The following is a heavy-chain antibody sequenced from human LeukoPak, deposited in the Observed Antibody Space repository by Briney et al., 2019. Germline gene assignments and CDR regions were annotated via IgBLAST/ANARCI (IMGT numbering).Heavy chain of an antibody. V-gene: IGHV3-64*01. Sequence: GGSLRLSCAASGFTFSSYAMHWVRQAPGKGLEYVSAISSNGGSTYYANSVKGRFTISRDNSKNTLYLQMGSLRAEDMAVYYCARDGNYDFWSGYLGSYYYYMDVWGKGTTVTVSS. CDR2: ISSNGGST. CDR1: GFTFSSYA. CDR3: ARDGNYDFWSGYLGSYYYYMDV. D-gene: IGHD3-3*01. J-gene: IGHJ6*03.